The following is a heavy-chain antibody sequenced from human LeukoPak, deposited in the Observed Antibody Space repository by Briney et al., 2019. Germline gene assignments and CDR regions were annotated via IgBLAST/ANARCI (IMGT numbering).Heavy chain of an antibody. D-gene: IGHD3-3*01. J-gene: IGHJ3*02. Sequence: ASVKVSCKVSGYSGIELDMHWVRQAPGKGLEWMGGFDREDGGTIYARKFQGRVTMTEDTSTDTAYMELSSLTSEDTAVYYCATHTISGVVTYVFHMWGRGTLVTVSS. CDR2: FDREDGGT. V-gene: IGHV1-24*01. CDR3: ATHTISGVVTYVFHM. CDR1: GYSGIELD.